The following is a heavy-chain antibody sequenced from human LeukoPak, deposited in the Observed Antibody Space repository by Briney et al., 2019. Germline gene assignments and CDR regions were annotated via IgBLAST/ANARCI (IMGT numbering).Heavy chain of an antibody. J-gene: IGHJ3*02. D-gene: IGHD3-10*01. CDR1: GYTFTSYG. CDR2: ISAYNGNT. CDR3: ASVTGYYGSGSLDAFDI. V-gene: IGHV1-18*04. Sequence: ASVKVSCKASGYTFTSYGISWVRQAPGQGLEWMGWISAYNGNTNYAQKLQGRVTVTTDTSTSTAYMELRSLRSGDTAVYYCASVTGYYGSGSLDAFDIWGQGTMVTVSS.